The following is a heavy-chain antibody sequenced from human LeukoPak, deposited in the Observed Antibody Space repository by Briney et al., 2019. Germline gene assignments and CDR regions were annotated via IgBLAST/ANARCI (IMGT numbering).Heavy chain of an antibody. J-gene: IGHJ5*02. D-gene: IGHD6-6*01. V-gene: IGHV4-4*09. CDR1: GGSISSYY. CDR3: ARREYSSSSVGWFDP. CDR2: IYTSGST. Sequence: SETLSLTCTDSGGSISSYYWSWIRQPPGKGLEWIGYIYTSGSTNYNPSLKSRVTISVDTSKNQFSLKLSSVTAADTAVYYCARREYSSSSVGWFDPWGQGTLVTVSS.